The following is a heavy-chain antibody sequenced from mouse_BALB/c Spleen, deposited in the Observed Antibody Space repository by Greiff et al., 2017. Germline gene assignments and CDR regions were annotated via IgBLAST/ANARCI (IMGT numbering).Heavy chain of an antibody. J-gene: IGHJ2*01. CDR2: INPGSGGT. D-gene: IGHD2-3*01. CDR1: GYAFTNYL. Sequence: QVQLQQSGAELVRPGTSVKVSCKASGYAFTNYLIEWVKQRPGQGLEWIGVINPGSGGTNYNEKFKGKATLTADKSSSTAYMQLSSLTSDDSAVYFCARTGDGYPDYWGQGTTRTVSS. CDR3: ARTGDGYPDY. V-gene: IGHV1-54*03.